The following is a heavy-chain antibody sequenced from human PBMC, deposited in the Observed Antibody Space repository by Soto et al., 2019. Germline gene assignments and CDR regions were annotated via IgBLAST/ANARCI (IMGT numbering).Heavy chain of an antibody. J-gene: IGHJ4*02. D-gene: IGHD2-15*01. V-gene: IGHV4-39*01. CDR3: AGTPFDCSGGSCYSGSYFDY. CDR2: IYYSGST. Sequence: SETLSLTCTVSGGSISSSTYYWGWIRQPPGKGLEWIASIYYSGSTYYNPSLKSRVTISVDTSKNQFSLKLSSVTAADTAVYYCAGTPFDCSGGSCYSGSYFDYWGQGTLVTVSS. CDR1: GGSISSSTYY.